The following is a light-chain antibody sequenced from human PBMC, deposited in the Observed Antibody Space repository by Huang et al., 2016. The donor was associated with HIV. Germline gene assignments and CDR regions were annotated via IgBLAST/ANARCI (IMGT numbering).Light chain of an antibody. CDR1: QSLRSN. V-gene: IGKV3-15*01. J-gene: IGKJ1*01. Sequence: DIVMTQSPATMSVAPGERSTLSCRASQSLRSNLAWYQHKPGQAPRVLIYGASTRATGVPARFSGSGAETEFTLTISSLQSEDFALYYCQQYNNWPRTFGEGTKVEIK. CDR2: GAS. CDR3: QQYNNWPRT.